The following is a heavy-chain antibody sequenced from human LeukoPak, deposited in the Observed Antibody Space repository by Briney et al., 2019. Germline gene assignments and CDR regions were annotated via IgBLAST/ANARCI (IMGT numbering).Heavy chain of an antibody. CDR3: AKWLSGSYDYFDY. Sequence: GGSLRLSCAASGFTFSSYAMSWVRQAPGKGLEWVSAISGSGGSTYYADSVKGRFTISRDNSKNTLYLQMNSLRAEDTSVYYCAKWLSGSYDYFDYWGQGTLVTVSS. J-gene: IGHJ4*02. V-gene: IGHV3-23*01. CDR1: GFTFSSYA. CDR2: ISGSGGST. D-gene: IGHD1-26*01.